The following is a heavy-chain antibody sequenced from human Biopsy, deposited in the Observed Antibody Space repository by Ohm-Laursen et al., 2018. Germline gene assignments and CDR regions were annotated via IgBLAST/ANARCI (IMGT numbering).Heavy chain of an antibody. CDR2: ISANGVTT. V-gene: IGHV3-23*01. J-gene: IGHJ4*02. D-gene: IGHD2-2*02. CDR1: GFGVNTYA. CDR3: AKGGYCSATSCNMDVDY. Sequence: GSLRLSCTASGFGVNTYAMHWVRQAPGKGLEWVSTISANGVTTFYADSVKGRFTISRDGSSDTLYLQMHSLRADDTALYYCAKGGYCSATSCNMDVDYWGQGALVTVSS.